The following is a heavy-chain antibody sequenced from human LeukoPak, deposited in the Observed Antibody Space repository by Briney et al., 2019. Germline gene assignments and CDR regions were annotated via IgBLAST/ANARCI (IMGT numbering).Heavy chain of an antibody. D-gene: IGHD6-6*01. V-gene: IGHV3-21*01. J-gene: IGHJ4*02. CDR3: ARGEWSSSPFDY. Sequence: GSLRLSCAASGFTFSTYSMNWVRQAPGKGLEWVSFISTSSSYICYADSVKGRFTISRDNAKNSLYLQMNSLRAEDTAVYYCARGEWSSSPFDYWGQGTLVTVSS. CDR2: ISTSSSYI. CDR1: GFTFSTYS.